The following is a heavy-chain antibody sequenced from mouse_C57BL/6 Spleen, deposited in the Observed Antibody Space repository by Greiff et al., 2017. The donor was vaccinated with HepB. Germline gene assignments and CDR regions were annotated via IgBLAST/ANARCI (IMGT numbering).Heavy chain of an antibody. V-gene: IGHV1-69*01. CDR3: ARKGVVARGDYFDY. CDR2: IDPSDSYT. CDR1: GYTFTSYW. D-gene: IGHD1-1*01. J-gene: IGHJ2*01. Sequence: VQLQQPGAELVMPGASVKLSCKASGYTFTSYWMHWVKQRPGQGLEWIGEIDPSDSYTNYNQKFKGKSTLTVDKSSSTAYMQLSSLTSEDSAVYYCARKGVVARGDYFDYWGQGTTLTVSS.